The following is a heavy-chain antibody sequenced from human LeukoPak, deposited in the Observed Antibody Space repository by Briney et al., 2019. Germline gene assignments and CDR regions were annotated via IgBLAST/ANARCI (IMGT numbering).Heavy chain of an antibody. J-gene: IGHJ6*02. CDR2: KYYSGNS. CDR3: ARLYYYYGMDV. Sequence: SETLSLTCTVSDGSISSSSYYWGWIRQPPGKGLELIGSKYYSGNSYYNPSLKSRASIPVDTSKNQFSLKLSSVTAADTAVYYCARLYYYYGMDVWGQGTTVTVSS. CDR1: DGSISSSSYY. V-gene: IGHV4-39*01.